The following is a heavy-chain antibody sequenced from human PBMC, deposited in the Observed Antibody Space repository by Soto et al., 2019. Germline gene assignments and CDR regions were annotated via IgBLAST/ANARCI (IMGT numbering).Heavy chain of an antibody. V-gene: IGHV4-59*08. D-gene: IGHD2-15*01. J-gene: IGHJ2*01. Sequence: SETLSLTCTVSGGSISSYYWSWIRQPPGKGLEWIGYIYYSGSTNYNPSLKSRVTISVDTSKNQFSLKLSSVTAADTAVYYCARGGGLRYFDLWGRGTLVTVSS. CDR1: GGSISSYY. CDR2: IYYSGST. CDR3: ARGGGLRYFDL.